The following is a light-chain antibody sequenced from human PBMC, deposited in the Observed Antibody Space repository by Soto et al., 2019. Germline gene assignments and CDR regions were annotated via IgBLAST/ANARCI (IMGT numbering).Light chain of an antibody. V-gene: IGKV1-5*03. CDR1: HDISTF. J-gene: IGKJ1*01. CDR2: KAS. CDR3: QHYNSYSEA. Sequence: DIQMTQSPSTLSASVGDRVTITCRASHDISTFLAWYQQKPGKAPKLLIYKASTLKSGVPSRFSGSGSGTEFTLTISSLQPDDFATYYCQHYNSYSEAFGQGTKV.